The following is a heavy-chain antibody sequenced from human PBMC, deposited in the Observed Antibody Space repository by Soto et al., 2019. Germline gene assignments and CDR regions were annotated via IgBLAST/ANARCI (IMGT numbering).Heavy chain of an antibody. Sequence: SETLSLTCAVSGGSISSGGYSWSWIRQPPGKGLEWIGYIYHSGSTYYNPSLKSRVTISVDRSKNQFSRKLSSVTAADTAVYYCARALREWDVSFDYWGQGTLVTVSS. D-gene: IGHD1-26*01. CDR2: IYHSGST. CDR1: GGSISSGGYS. CDR3: ARALREWDVSFDY. J-gene: IGHJ4*02. V-gene: IGHV4-30-2*01.